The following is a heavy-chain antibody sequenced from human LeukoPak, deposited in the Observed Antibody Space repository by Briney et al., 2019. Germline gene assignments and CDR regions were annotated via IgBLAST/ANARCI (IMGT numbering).Heavy chain of an antibody. V-gene: IGHV3-30*02. CDR2: TRLDGSKK. J-gene: IGHJ4*02. CDR3: AILGTKILLAGMGY. D-gene: IGHD1-26*01. Sequence: GGSLRLSSPAAVFTLSNYAMECLRQAPGKGLEWVAFTRLDGSKKYHADSVKGRFTIFRDNTKNTLYLQMNSLRPEDTAMYYGAILGTKILLAGMGYWGQGTLVTVSS. CDR1: VFTLSNYA.